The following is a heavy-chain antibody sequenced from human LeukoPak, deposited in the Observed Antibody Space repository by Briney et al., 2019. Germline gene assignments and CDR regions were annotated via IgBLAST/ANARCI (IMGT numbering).Heavy chain of an antibody. CDR1: GFTFSNYA. D-gene: IGHD6-13*01. CDR3: AKGGHSSGWSFYYFDS. Sequence: PGGSLRLSCAASGFTFSNYAVTWVRQAPGKGPEWVSRLSASGGATFYADSVKGRFTISRDNSKNTLYLQMNSLRAEDTAVYYCAKGGHSSGWSFYYFDSWGQGTLVTVSS. V-gene: IGHV3-23*01. J-gene: IGHJ4*02. CDR2: LSASGGAT.